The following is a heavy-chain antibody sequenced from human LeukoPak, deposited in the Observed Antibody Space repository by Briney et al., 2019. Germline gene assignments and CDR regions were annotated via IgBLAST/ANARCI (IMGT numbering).Heavy chain of an antibody. Sequence: ASVKVSCKASGYTFTGYYMHWVRQAPGQGLEWMGWINPNSGGTNYAQKFQGRVTMTRDTSISTAYMELSRLRSDDTAVYYCARETVRGVINNWFDPWGQGTLVTVSS. CDR2: INPNSGGT. J-gene: IGHJ5*02. D-gene: IGHD3-10*01. CDR3: ARETVRGVINNWFDP. V-gene: IGHV1-2*02. CDR1: GYTFTGYY.